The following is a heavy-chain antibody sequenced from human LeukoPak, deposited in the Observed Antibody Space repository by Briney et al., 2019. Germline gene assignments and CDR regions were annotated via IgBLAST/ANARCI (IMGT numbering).Heavy chain of an antibody. J-gene: IGHJ6*02. CDR1: GFTFSSFA. V-gene: IGHV3-23*01. CDR3: AKGIKGSYCNGDCYLTYYYYGLDV. CDR2: IGAGGSKT. Sequence: HPGGSLRLSCAASGFTFSSFAMSWVRQAPGKGLEWVSIIGAGGSKTYYADSVKGRFTISRDNSKNTLYLQMNSLRAEDTAVYYCAKGIKGSYCNGDCYLTYYYYGLDVWGQGTTVTVSS. D-gene: IGHD2-21*02.